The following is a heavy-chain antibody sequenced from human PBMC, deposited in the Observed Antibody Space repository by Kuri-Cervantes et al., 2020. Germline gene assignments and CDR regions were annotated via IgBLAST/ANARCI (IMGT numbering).Heavy chain of an antibody. CDR1: GFTFSSSW. CDR3: TRGLSTGGEGTPQFDY. CDR2: INTDGTGT. Sequence: GESLKISCAASGFTFSSSWMHWVRQAPGKGLVWVSHINTDGTGTNYADSVKGRFTISRDNAKNTLYLQMHSLRAEDTALYYCTRGLSTGGEGTPQFDYWGQGILVTVSS. D-gene: IGHD4-11*01. J-gene: IGHJ4*02. V-gene: IGHV3-74*01.